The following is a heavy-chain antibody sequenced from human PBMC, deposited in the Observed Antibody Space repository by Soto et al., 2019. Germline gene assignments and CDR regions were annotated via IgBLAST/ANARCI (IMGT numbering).Heavy chain of an antibody. J-gene: IGHJ4*02. CDR3: ARGAVTGTSLFDY. Sequence: GGSLRLSCAVSGFTLTTYSMDWVRQAPGKGLEWISFINKNGFTIYYADSVKGRFTISRDYAKNSLYLQMDSLRHEDTAVYYCARGAVTGTSLFDYWGLGTLVTVSS. CDR2: INKNGFTI. CDR1: GFTLTTYS. D-gene: IGHD6-19*01. V-gene: IGHV3-48*02.